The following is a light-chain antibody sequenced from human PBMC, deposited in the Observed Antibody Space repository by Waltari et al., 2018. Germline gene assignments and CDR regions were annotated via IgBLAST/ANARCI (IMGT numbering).Light chain of an antibody. Sequence: QLVLTQSPSASASLGASVKLTCTLSSGHSDYAIACHQKQPGKGPRYLMKLNSDGSHNKGDGIPDRFSGSSSGAERYLTISSLQSEDEADYYCHAWRSGILVFAGGTKLTVL. CDR2: LNSDGSH. CDR1: SGHSDYA. V-gene: IGLV4-69*01. CDR3: HAWRSGILV. J-gene: IGLJ2*01.